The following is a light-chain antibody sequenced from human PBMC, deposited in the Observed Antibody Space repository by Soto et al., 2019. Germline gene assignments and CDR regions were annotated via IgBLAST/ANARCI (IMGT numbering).Light chain of an antibody. V-gene: IGLV2-8*01. J-gene: IGLJ3*02. CDR2: EVN. Sequence: QSALTQPPSASGSPGQSVTISCTGTSSDIGGYNSVSWYQQHPGKAPKLMIYEVNKRPLGVPERFSGSKSGNTASLTVSGLQAFVEADYYRSSSAGTNSFVLFGGGTKLTVL. CDR1: SSDIGGYNS. CDR3: SSSAGTNSFVL.